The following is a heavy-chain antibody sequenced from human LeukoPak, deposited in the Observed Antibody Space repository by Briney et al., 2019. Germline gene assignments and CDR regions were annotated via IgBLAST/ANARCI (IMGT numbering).Heavy chain of an antibody. CDR2: INPNSGGT. J-gene: IGHJ1*01. CDR1: GYTFTRYY. Sequence: ASVTVSFKASGYTFTRYYMHWVRQARGKGREWMGWINPNSGGTNYAQKFQGRVTMTRDTSISTAYMELSRLRSDDTAVYYCARVSDNEAFQHWGQGTLVTVSS. V-gene: IGHV1-2*02. D-gene: IGHD1-1*01. CDR3: ARVSDNEAFQH.